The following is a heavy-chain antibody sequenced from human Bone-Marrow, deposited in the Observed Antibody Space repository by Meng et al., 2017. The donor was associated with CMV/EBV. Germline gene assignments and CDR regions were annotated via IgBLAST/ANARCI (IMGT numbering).Heavy chain of an antibody. Sequence: SETLSLTCAVSGGSFSGSFSGSYWSWIRQPPGKGLEWIGDINHGGDTNYNPSLKSRVSISVDTSKSLFSLILTSVTAADTAVYYCVKNFDYWGQGTLVTVYS. V-gene: IGHV4-34*01. CDR1: GGSFSGSFSGSY. CDR3: VKNFDY. D-gene: IGHD2/OR15-2a*01. J-gene: IGHJ4*02. CDR2: INHGGDT.